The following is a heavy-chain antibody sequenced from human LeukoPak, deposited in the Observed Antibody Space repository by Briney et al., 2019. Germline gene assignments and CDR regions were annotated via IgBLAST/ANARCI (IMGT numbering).Heavy chain of an antibody. J-gene: IGHJ4*02. CDR2: ISAYGDNT. CDR3: ARDVRQQLATGGFDF. V-gene: IGHV3-64*01. D-gene: IGHD6-13*01. CDR1: GFTFSSYA. Sequence: PGGSLRLSCAASGFTFSSYAMHWVRQAPAKGLEYVSGISAYGDNTYYANSVKGRFTISRDNSENILYLQMGSLRPDDMAVYYCARDVRQQLATGGFDFWGQGTLVTVSS.